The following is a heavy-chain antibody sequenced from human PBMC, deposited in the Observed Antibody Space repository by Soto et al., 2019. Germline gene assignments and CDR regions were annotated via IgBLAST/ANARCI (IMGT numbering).Heavy chain of an antibody. D-gene: IGHD4-17*01. V-gene: IGHV1-8*02. CDR3: ARVGSETTPDY. J-gene: IGHJ4*02. CDR2: MNPNSGNT. CDR1: GGTFSSYA. Sequence: QVQLVQSGAEVKKPGSSVKVSCKASGGTFSSYAISWVRQATGQGLEWMGWMNPNSGNTGYAQKFQGRVTMTRNTSISTAYMELSSLRSEDTAVYYCARVGSETTPDYWGQGTLVTVSS.